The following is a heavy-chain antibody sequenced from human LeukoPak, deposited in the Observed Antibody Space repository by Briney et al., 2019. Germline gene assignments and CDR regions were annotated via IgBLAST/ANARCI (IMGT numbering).Heavy chain of an antibody. J-gene: IGHJ5*02. Sequence: GASVKVSCKASGYTFTSYDINWVRQATGQGLEWMGWMNPNSGNTGYAQKFQGRVTMTRNTSISTAYMELSSLRSEDTAVYYCARARSYRYCSGGSCYSKYSWFDPWGQGTLVTVSS. V-gene: IGHV1-8*01. CDR3: ARARSYRYCSGGSCYSKYSWFDP. D-gene: IGHD2-15*01. CDR2: MNPNSGNT. CDR1: GYTFTSYD.